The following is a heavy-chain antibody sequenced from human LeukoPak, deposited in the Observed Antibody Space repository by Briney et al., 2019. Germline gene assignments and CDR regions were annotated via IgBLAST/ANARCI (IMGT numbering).Heavy chain of an antibody. V-gene: IGHV1-2*02. CDR3: ARGGYSYGYYFDY. CDR2: ISPNSGGT. Sequence: ASVKVSCKASGYTFTGYYMHWVRQAPGQGLEWMGWISPNSGGTNYAQKFQGRVTMTRDTSISTAYMELSRLRSDDTAVYYCARGGYSYGYYFDYWGQGTLVTVSS. D-gene: IGHD5-18*01. J-gene: IGHJ4*02. CDR1: GYTFTGYY.